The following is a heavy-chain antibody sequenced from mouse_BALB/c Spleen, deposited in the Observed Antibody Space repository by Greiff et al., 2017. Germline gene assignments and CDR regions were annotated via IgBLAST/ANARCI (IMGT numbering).Heavy chain of an antibody. CDR1: GFTFSSYA. V-gene: IGHV5-6-5*01. D-gene: IGHD1-1*01. CDR3: ARGDNYGSSAYAMDY. J-gene: IGHJ4*01. CDR2: ISSGGST. Sequence: EVKVEESGGGLVKPGGSLKLSCAASGFTFSSYAMSWVRQTPEKRLEWVASISSGGSTYYPDSVKGRFTISRDNARNILYLQMSSLRSEDTAMYYCARGDNYGSSAYAMDYWGQGTSVTVSS.